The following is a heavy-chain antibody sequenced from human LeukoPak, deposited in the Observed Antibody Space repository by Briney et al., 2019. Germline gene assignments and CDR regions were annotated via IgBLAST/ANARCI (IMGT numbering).Heavy chain of an antibody. CDR3: ARPSITMIVVVIYYYYYYYMDV. D-gene: IGHD3-22*01. J-gene: IGHJ6*03. Sequence: GGSLRLSCAAPGFTFSSYWMSWVRQAPGKGLEWVANIKQDGSEKYYLDSVKGRFTISRDNAKTSLFLQMNSLRAEETALYHCARPSITMIVVVIYYYYYYYMDVWGKGTTVTVSS. CDR2: IKQDGSEK. CDR1: GFTFSSYW. V-gene: IGHV3-7*03.